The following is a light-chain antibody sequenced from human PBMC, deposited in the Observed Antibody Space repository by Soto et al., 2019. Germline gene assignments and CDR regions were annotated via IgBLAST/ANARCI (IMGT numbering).Light chain of an antibody. CDR1: QNINNY. CDR2: DAS. Sequence: DIQMTQSPSSLSAAVGDRVTITCQASQNINNYLDWYQQKPGRAPKLLIYDASNLEAGVPSRFRGSGSGTDFTFAISLLQPEDIATYDCQQYENLPTFGQGTRLE. V-gene: IGKV1-33*01. CDR3: QQYENLPT. J-gene: IGKJ5*01.